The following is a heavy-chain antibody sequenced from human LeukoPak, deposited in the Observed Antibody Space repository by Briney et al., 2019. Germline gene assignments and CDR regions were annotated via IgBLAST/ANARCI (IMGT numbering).Heavy chain of an antibody. CDR1: GFSFSGYA. CDR2: ISYNGGRK. V-gene: IGHV3-30*04. Sequence: GSLRLSCVASGFSFSGYAIHWVRQAPGKGLEWVALISYNGGRKDYADSVKGRFTISRDNAKNSLYLQMNSLRAEDTAVYYRARGRGIVGATLDYWGQGTLVTVSS. D-gene: IGHD1-26*01. J-gene: IGHJ4*02. CDR3: ARGRGIVGATLDY.